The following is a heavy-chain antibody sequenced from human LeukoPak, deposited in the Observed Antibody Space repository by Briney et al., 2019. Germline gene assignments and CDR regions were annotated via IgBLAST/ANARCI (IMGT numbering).Heavy chain of an antibody. V-gene: IGHV4-61*01. D-gene: IGHD2-15*01. CDR3: ARDAGPDYCSPTSRRACGRFFDL. Sequence: KPSETLSLTCTVSGDSVNSGSSYWSWIRQPPGKGLEWIGYLHYSGSTSYNPSLKSRVTISVDTTKNQLSLKLSSVTTADTAVYYCARDAGPDYCSPTSRRACGRFFDLWGRGTLVTVSS. CDR2: LHYSGST. CDR1: GDSVNSGSSY. J-gene: IGHJ2*01.